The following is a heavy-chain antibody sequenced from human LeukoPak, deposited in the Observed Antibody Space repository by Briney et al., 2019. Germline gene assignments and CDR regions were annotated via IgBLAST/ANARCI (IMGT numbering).Heavy chain of an antibody. D-gene: IGHD3-10*01. V-gene: IGHV3-7*01. CDR3: ARAGYYYGMDV. J-gene: IGHJ6*02. Sequence: GGSLRLSCAASGFTFSRYWMSWVRQAPGKGLEWVANIKQDGSEKYYVDSVKGRFTISRDNAKNSLYLQMNSLRAEDTAVYYCARAGYYYGMDVWGQGTTVTVSS. CDR2: IKQDGSEK. CDR1: GFTFSRYW.